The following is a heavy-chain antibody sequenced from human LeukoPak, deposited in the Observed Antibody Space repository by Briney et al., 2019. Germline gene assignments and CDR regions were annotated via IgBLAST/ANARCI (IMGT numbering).Heavy chain of an antibody. CDR1: GFTFSSYG. J-gene: IGHJ4*02. V-gene: IGHV3-33*01. D-gene: IGHD4-17*01. CDR3: ARDSGLTVSGY. Sequence: PGRSLRLSCAAFGFTFSSYGMHWVRQAPGKGLEWVAVIWYDGSNKYYGDSVKGRFTISRDNSKNTLYLQMNSLRAEDTAVYYCARDSGLTVSGYWGQGTLVTVSS. CDR2: IWYDGSNK.